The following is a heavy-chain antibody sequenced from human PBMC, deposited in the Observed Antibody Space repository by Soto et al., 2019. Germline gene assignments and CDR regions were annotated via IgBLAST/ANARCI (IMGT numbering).Heavy chain of an antibody. V-gene: IGHV1-18*04. CDR2: IGAYNGNT. CDR1: GFTFTSYG. Sequence: AASVKVSCKASGFTFTSYGFSWVRQAPRQGLEWMGWIGAYNGNTNYAQKLQGRVTMTTDTSTSTAYMELRSLRSDDTAVYYCARDYDWTFEYWGQGTLVTVSS. D-gene: IGHD1-20*01. J-gene: IGHJ4*02. CDR3: ARDYDWTFEY.